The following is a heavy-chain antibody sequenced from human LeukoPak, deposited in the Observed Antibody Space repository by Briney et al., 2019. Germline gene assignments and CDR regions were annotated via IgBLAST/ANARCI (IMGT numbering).Heavy chain of an antibody. D-gene: IGHD3-10*01. J-gene: IGHJ5*02. V-gene: IGHV3-23*01. Sequence: GGSLRLSCAASGFTFSSYAMSWVRQAPGKGLEWVSAISGSGGSTYYADSVKGRFTISRDNSKNTLYLQMNSLRAEDTAVYYCAKVGWELLLGPESWFDPWGQGTLVTVSS. CDR3: AKVGWELLLGPESWFDP. CDR1: GFTFSSYA. CDR2: ISGSGGST.